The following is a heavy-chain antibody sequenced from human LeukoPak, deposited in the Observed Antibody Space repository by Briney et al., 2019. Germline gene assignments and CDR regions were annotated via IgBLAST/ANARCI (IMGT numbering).Heavy chain of an antibody. CDR1: GFTFSSYG. D-gene: IGHD3-16*02. J-gene: IGHJ4*02. Sequence: PGGSLRLSCAASGFTFSSYGMHWVRQAPGKGLEWVAVISYDGSNKYYADSVKGRFTISRDNSKNTLYLQMNSLRAEDTAVYYCAKEAAFGGVIVLGSIEYLDYWGQGTLVTVSS. CDR2: ISYDGSNK. V-gene: IGHV3-30*18. CDR3: AKEAAFGGVIVLGSIEYLDY.